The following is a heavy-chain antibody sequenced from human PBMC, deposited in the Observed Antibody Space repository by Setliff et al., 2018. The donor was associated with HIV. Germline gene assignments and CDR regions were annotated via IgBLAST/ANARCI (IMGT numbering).Heavy chain of an antibody. V-gene: IGHV3-21*01. D-gene: IGHD3-3*01. CDR2: ISSSSSYI. CDR1: EFTFSSYT. J-gene: IGHJ3*02. CDR3: ARDFLYFWEKGGFDI. Sequence: GGSLRLSCAASEFTFSSYTMTWVRQAPGKGLEWVSSISSSSSYIYYADSVKGRFTISRDNAKNSLYLQMNSLRAEDTAVYYCARDFLYFWEKGGFDIWGQGTMVTVSS.